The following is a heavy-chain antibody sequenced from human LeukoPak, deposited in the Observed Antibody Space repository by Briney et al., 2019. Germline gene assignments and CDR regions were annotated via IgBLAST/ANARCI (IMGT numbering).Heavy chain of an antibody. Sequence: GGSLRLSCAASGFTFSSYGMHWVRQAPGKGLEWVAIIKQDGSEKVYVDSVKGRFTISRDNAKNSVFLHMSSLSADDTAVYYCTRSRGWLAEYWGQGTLVTVSS. J-gene: IGHJ4*02. D-gene: IGHD6-19*01. V-gene: IGHV3-7*01. CDR2: IKQDGSEK. CDR3: TRSRGWLAEY. CDR1: GFTFSSYG.